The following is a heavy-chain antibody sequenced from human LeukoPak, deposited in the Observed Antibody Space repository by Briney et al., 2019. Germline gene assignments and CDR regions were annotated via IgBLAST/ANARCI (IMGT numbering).Heavy chain of an antibody. CDR1: GGSISGYY. CDR2: IYYRGTS. CDR3: ARHYCSGGNRYYFDH. J-gene: IGHJ4*02. D-gene: IGHD2-15*01. V-gene: IGHV4-59*08. Sequence: PSETLSLTCTVSGGSISGYYWSWIRQPPGQGLEWIGFIYYRGTSKYNPSLMSRVTMSVDTSKNQVSLKLSSVTAADTAVYYCARHYCSGGNRYYFDHWGQGTLVTVSS.